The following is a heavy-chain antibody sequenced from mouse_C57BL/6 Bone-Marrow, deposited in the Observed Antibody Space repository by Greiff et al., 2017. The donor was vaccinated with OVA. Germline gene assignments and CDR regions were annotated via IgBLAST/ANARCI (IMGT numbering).Heavy chain of an antibody. J-gene: IGHJ2*01. CDR3: ARPVLLRFFDY. V-gene: IGHV5-6*02. D-gene: IGHD1-1*01. Sequence: DVKLVESGGDLVKPGGSLKLSCAASGFTFSSYGMSWVRQTPDKRLEWVATISSGGSYTYYPDSVKGRFTISRDNAKNTLYLQMSSLKSEDTAMYYCARPVLLRFFDYWGQGTTLTVSS. CDR1: GFTFSSYG. CDR2: ISSGGSYT.